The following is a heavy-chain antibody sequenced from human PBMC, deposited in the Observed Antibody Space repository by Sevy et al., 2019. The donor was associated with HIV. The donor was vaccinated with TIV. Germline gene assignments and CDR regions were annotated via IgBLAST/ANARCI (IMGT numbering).Heavy chain of an antibody. CDR1: GFTVSSNY. D-gene: IGHD3-22*01. CDR2: IYSGGST. CDR3: ARGDYYDSSGYYIPAESPTAFDI. J-gene: IGHJ3*02. V-gene: IGHV3-53*01. Sequence: GGSLRLSCAASGFTVSSNYMSWVRQAPGKGLEWVSVIYSGGSTYYADSVKGRFTISRDNSKNTLYLQMNSLRAEDTAVYYCARGDYYDSSGYYIPAESPTAFDIWGQGTMVTVSS.